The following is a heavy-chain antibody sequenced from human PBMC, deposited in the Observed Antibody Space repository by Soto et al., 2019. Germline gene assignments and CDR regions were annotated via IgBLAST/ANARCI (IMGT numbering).Heavy chain of an antibody. V-gene: IGHV1-18*01. CDR1: GYIFVNYG. J-gene: IGHJ6*02. CDR2: ISPYTGNT. CDR3: VMVANYVTPTPQDV. Sequence: QVQLVQSGDEVKKPGASVKVSCKASGYIFVNYGIAWVRQAPGQGLEWMGWISPYTGNTHSASKVQGRLTMTTDTTTSTDYMDLGSLTSDDKAVYYCVMVANYVTPTPQDVWGQGTTVTVSS. D-gene: IGHD3-16*01.